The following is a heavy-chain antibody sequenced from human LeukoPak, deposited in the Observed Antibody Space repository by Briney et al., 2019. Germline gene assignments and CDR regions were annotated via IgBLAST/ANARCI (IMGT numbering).Heavy chain of an antibody. CDR2: ISSNGGST. CDR1: GFTFSSYA. D-gene: IGHD6-19*01. Sequence: GGSLRLTCSASGFTFSSYAMHWVRQAPGKGLEYVSAISSNGGSTYYADSVKGRFTISRDNSKNTLYLQMSSQRAEDTAVYYCVKGPSSGWYYYIDYWGQGTLVTVSS. J-gene: IGHJ4*02. V-gene: IGHV3-64D*06. CDR3: VKGPSSGWYYYIDY.